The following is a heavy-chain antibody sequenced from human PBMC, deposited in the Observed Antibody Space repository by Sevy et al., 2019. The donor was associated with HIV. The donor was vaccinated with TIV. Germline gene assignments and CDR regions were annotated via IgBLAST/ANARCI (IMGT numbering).Heavy chain of an antibody. V-gene: IGHV3-23*01. Sequence: GGSLRLSCAASGFTFSSYAMSWVRQAPGKGLEWVSAISGSGGSTYYADSVKGRLTISRDNSKNTLYLQMKGLRAEDTAVYYCAKEGTTMVRGVIIKPDNWFDPWGQGTLVTVSS. CDR1: GFTFSSYA. J-gene: IGHJ5*02. D-gene: IGHD3-10*01. CDR3: AKEGTTMVRGVIIKPDNWFDP. CDR2: ISGSGGST.